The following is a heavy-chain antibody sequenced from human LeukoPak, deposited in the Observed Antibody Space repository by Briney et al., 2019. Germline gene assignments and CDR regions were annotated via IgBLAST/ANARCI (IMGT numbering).Heavy chain of an antibody. CDR2: INQDGREK. D-gene: IGHD2-2*01. CDR3: ARVRTSSRAYFDY. Sequence: GGSLRLSCAASGFTFNNYWMSWVRQAPGKGLEWVASINQDGREKYHVDSVKGRFTISRDNAKNSLYLQVNSLRAEDTAVYFCARVRTSSRAYFDYWGQGTLVTVSS. CDR1: GFTFNNYW. V-gene: IGHV3-7*01. J-gene: IGHJ4*02.